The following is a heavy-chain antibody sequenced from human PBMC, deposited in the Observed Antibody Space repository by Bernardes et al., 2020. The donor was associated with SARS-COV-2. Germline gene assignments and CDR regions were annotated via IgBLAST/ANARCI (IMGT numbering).Heavy chain of an antibody. CDR3: ARRQTNCTGGRCYSGGMDV. Sequence: GGSLKITCKATGYIFINYWIAWVRPMPGKGLEWMGTIYPGDSDTRYSPSFQGQVTVSADKSINTAYLQWSSLKASDTAMYYCARRQTNCTGGRCYSGGMDVWGQGTTVTVSS. J-gene: IGHJ6*02. CDR1: GYIFINYW. CDR2: IYPGDSDT. V-gene: IGHV5-51*01. D-gene: IGHD2-15*01.